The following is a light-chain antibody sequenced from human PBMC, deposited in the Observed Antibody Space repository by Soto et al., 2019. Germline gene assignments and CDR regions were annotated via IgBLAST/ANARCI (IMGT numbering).Light chain of an antibody. CDR3: SSYTSSSRSVV. Sequence: QSALTQPASVSGSPGQSITISCTGTSSDVGGYNYVSWYQQHPGKAPKLMIYDVSNRPSGVSNRFSGYKSGNTASLTISGLQAEDEADYYCSSYTSSSRSVVFGGGTKLTVL. CDR1: SSDVGGYNY. CDR2: DVS. V-gene: IGLV2-14*01. J-gene: IGLJ2*01.